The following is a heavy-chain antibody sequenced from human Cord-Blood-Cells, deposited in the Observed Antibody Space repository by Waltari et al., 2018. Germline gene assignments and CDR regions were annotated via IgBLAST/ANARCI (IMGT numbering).Heavy chain of an antibody. D-gene: IGHD1-26*01. Sequence: EVQLVESGGGLIQPGGSLRLSWSASGFTVSSNYMSWVRQSSGKGLEWVSVIYSGGSTYYADSVKGRFTISRDNSKNTLYLQMNSLRAEDTAVYYCARDTTGSGSYFWGQGTMVTVSS. J-gene: IGHJ3*01. CDR1: GFTVSSNY. V-gene: IGHV3-53*01. CDR3: ARDTTGSGSYF. CDR2: IYSGGST.